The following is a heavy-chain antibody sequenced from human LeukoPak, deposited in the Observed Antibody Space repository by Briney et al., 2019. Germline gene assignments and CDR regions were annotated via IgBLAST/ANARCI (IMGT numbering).Heavy chain of an antibody. J-gene: IGHJ2*01. CDR1: GFTFSSYA. CDR2: ISGSGGST. V-gene: IGHV3-23*01. CDR3: ARPMVRETDWYFDL. Sequence: GGSLRLSCAASGFTFSSYAMSWVRQAPGKGREWVSAISGSGGSTYYADSVKGRFTISRDNAKNSLYLQMDSLRDEDTAVYYCARPMVRETDWYFDLWGRGTQVTVSS. D-gene: IGHD3-10*01.